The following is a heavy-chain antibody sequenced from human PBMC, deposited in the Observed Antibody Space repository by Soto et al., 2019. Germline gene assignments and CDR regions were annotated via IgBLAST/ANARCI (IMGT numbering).Heavy chain of an antibody. Sequence: VKLSCKSSRYGFALYDSNCVRQDPVQGLEWMGWMSPNSGNTGYAQKFQGRVTMTRNTSISTAYMELSSLRSEDTAVYYCARYCSSTSCYTDYYYYYYGMDVWGQGTTVTVSS. J-gene: IGHJ6*02. D-gene: IGHD2-2*02. CDR2: MSPNSGNT. V-gene: IGHV1-8*01. CDR1: RYGFALYD. CDR3: ARYCSSTSCYTDYYYYYYGMDV.